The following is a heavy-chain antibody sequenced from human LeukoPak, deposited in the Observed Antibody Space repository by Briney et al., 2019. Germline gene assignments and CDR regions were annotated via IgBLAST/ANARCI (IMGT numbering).Heavy chain of an antibody. D-gene: IGHD2-8*01. J-gene: IGHJ4*02. CDR1: GFTFSDRY. Sequence: PGGSLRLSCAASGFTFSDRYMDWVRQAPGKGLEWVGRIRNKAKSYTTEYAASVKGRFTISSDDSRNSLYLQMNSLKTEDTAVYYCVRSNALSPFDYWGQGTLVTVSS. CDR3: VRSNALSPFDY. V-gene: IGHV3-72*01. CDR2: IRNKAKSYTT.